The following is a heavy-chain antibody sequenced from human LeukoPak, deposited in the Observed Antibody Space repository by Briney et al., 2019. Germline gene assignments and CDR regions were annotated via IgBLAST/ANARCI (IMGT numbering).Heavy chain of an antibody. CDR1: GFIFSDYY. CDR2: ISGSGSPM. V-gene: IGHV3-11*01. Sequence: PGGSLRLSCAASGFIFSDYYMSWIRQAPGKGLQWVSYISGSGSPMYYADSVKGRFTISRDNAKNLVYLQMNSLRAEDTAVYYCARAYSTSWYYFDYWGQGTPVTVSS. CDR3: ARAYSTSWYYFDY. D-gene: IGHD6-13*01. J-gene: IGHJ4*02.